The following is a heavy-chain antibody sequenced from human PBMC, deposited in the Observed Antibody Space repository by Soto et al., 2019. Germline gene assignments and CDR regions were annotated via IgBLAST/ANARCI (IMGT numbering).Heavy chain of an antibody. CDR2: IYYSGST. CDR1: GGSISSGDYY. D-gene: IGHD3-10*01. J-gene: IGHJ6*02. Sequence: PSETLSLTCTVSGGSISSGDYYWSWIRQPPGKGLEWIGYIYYSGSTYYNPSLKSRVTISVDTSKNQFSLKLSSVTAADTAVYYCARDKKGFSGVHGYYYYYYGMDVRAQRTTVTVSS. V-gene: IGHV4-30-4*01. CDR3: ARDKKGFSGVHGYYYYYYGMDV.